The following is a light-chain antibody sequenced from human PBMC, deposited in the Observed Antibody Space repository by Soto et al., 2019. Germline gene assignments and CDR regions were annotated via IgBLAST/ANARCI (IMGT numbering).Light chain of an antibody. V-gene: IGKV1-33*01. J-gene: IGKJ1*01. CDR1: QDNSNY. CDR3: QQHHSLWT. CDR2: DAS. Sequence: DIQLTQSSSSLSASFGDRVTITCQASQDNSNYLKWYQQKPVKAPKLLIYDASNLETGVPSRFSGTGSETEFTLTIGSLKPDDFATYYCQQHHSLWTFGQGTKVDIK.